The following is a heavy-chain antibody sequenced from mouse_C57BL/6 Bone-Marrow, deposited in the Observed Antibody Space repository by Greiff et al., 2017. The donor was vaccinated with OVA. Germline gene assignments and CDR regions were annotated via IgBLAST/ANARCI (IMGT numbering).Heavy chain of an antibody. CDR1: GYTFTSYG. Sequence: VKLQESGAELARPGASVKLSCKASGYTFTSYGISWVKQRTGQGLEWIGEIYPRSGNTYYNEKFKGKATLTADKSSSTAYMELRSLTSEDSAVYICARPFTTVAVYYFDYRSQGTTLTVSS. V-gene: IGHV1-81*01. CDR2: IYPRSGNT. D-gene: IGHD1-1*01. J-gene: IGHJ2*01. CDR3: ARPFTTVAVYYFDY.